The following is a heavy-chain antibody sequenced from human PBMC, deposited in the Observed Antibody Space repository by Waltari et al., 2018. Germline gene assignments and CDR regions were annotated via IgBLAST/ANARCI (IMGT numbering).Heavy chain of an antibody. CDR3: ALVGDCSSTSCYEDY. Sequence: QVQLQESGPGLVKPSGTLSLTCAVSGGSISSSNWWSWVRQPPGKGLEWIGEIYHSGRTNYNPSLKSRVTISVDKSKNQFSLKLSSVTAADTAVYYCALVGDCSSTSCYEDYWGQGTLVTVSS. J-gene: IGHJ4*02. CDR1: GGSISSSNW. D-gene: IGHD2-2*03. CDR2: IYHSGRT. V-gene: IGHV4-4*02.